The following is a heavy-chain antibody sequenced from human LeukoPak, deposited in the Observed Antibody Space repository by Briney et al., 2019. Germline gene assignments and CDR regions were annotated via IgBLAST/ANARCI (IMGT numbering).Heavy chain of an antibody. CDR3: ARTTVTTSDDAFDI. Sequence: ASVKVSCKASGYTFTTYGISWVRQAPGQGLQWMGWISAYNGNTNYAQKLQGRVTMTTDTSTSTAYMELRSLRSDYTAVYYCARTTVTTSDDAFDIWGQGTMVTVSS. J-gene: IGHJ3*02. CDR2: ISAYNGNT. V-gene: IGHV1-18*01. CDR1: GYTFTTYG. D-gene: IGHD4-17*01.